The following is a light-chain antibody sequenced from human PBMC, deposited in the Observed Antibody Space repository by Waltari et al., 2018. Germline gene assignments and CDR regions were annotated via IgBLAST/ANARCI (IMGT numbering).Light chain of an antibody. Sequence: SYVLTQPPSVSVAPGKTARLTCGGNNIGSKSVHWYQQRSGQAPVLVMHFDTDRPSVIPARFAGSNSGNTATLTISRVEAEDEADYYCQVWDITNDHRVFGGGTKLTVL. CDR1: NIGSKS. J-gene: IGLJ3*02. V-gene: IGLV3-21*04. CDR3: QVWDITNDHRV. CDR2: FDT.